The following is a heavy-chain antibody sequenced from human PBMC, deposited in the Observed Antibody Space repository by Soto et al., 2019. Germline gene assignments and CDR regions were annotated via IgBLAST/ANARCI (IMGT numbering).Heavy chain of an antibody. J-gene: IGHJ6*02. V-gene: IGHV4-34*01. Sequence: PSETLSLTCAVYGGSFSGYYWSWIRQPPGKGLEWIGEINHSGSTNYSPSLKSRGTISVDTSKNQFSLKLSSVTAADTAVYYCARGAGYYDFWSGYYNPPHYYYYGMDVWGRATTVTVSS. D-gene: IGHD3-3*01. CDR1: GGSFSGYY. CDR3: ARGAGYYDFWSGYYNPPHYYYYGMDV. CDR2: INHSGST.